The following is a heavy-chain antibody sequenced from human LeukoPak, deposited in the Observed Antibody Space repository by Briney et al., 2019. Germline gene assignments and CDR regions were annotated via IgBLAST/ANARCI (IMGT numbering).Heavy chain of an antibody. CDR3: ASASSSGSWFDP. V-gene: IGHV1-2*02. J-gene: IGHJ5*02. D-gene: IGHD6-6*01. Sequence: GASVKVSCKASGYTFTGYYMHWVRQAPGQGLEWMGWINPNSGGINYAQKFQGRVTMTRDTSISTAYMELSRLRSDDTAVYYCASASSSGSWFDPWGQGTLVTVSS. CDR1: GYTFTGYY. CDR2: INPNSGGI.